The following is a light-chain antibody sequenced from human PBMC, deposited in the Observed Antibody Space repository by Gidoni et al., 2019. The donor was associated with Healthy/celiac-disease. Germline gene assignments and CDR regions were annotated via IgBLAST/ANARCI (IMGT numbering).Light chain of an antibody. J-gene: IGKJ4*01. V-gene: IGKV3-11*01. Sequence: ELVFTQSPATLSLSPGERATLSCRASQSVSSYLAWYQQHPGQAPRLLIYDASNRATGIPARFSGSGSGTDFTLTISSIEPEDFAVYYCQQRSNWPPSLTFGGGTKVEIK. CDR2: DAS. CDR1: QSVSSY. CDR3: QQRSNWPPSLT.